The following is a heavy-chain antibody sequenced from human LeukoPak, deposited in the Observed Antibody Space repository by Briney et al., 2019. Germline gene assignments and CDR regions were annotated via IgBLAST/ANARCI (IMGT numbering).Heavy chain of an antibody. CDR2: IIPIFGTA. J-gene: IGHJ6*03. CDR3: ARDGDYGDYHYYMDV. Sequence: GASVKVSCKASGGTSSSYAINWVRQAPGQGLEWMGGIIPIFGTANYAQKFQGRVTITADESTSTAYMELSSLRSEDTAVYYCARDGDYGDYHYYMDVWGKGTTVTVFS. D-gene: IGHD4-17*01. CDR1: GGTSSSYA. V-gene: IGHV1-69*01.